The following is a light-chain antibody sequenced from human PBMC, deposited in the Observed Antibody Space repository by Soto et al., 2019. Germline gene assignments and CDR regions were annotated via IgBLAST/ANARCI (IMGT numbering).Light chain of an antibody. CDR1: SSDVGGYNY. Sequence: QCALTQPASVSGSPGQSITISCPGTSSDVGGYNYVSWYQQHPGKAPKLMIYEVSNRPSGVSNRFSGSKSGNTASLTISGLQAEDEADYYCSSYTSRSTLDYVFGSGTKVTVL. J-gene: IGLJ1*01. CDR3: SSYTSRSTLDYV. CDR2: EVS. V-gene: IGLV2-14*01.